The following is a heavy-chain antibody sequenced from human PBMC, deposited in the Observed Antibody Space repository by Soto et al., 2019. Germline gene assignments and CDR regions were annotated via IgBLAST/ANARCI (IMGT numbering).Heavy chain of an antibody. D-gene: IGHD6-13*01. CDR3: AQHGSDSWLLHSDS. CDR2: INPAGTT. V-gene: IGHV3-23*01. J-gene: IGHJ4*02. Sequence: EVQLLESGGGLVQPGGSLRLSCAASGFTFSSYAMSWVRQAPGRGLEWASVINPAGTTYYADSVKGRFTISRDNSKNTLYLQMNSLRAEDTAVYYCAQHGSDSWLLHSDSWGQGTLVTVSS. CDR1: GFTFSSYA.